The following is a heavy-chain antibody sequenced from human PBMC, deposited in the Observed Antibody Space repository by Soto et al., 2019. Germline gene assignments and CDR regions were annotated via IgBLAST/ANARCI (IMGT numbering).Heavy chain of an antibody. Sequence: GGSLRLSCAASGFTFSSYEMNWVRQAPGKGLEWVSYISSSGSAIYYADSVKGRFTFSRDNGKNSLSLQMNSLRAEHTAVYYCARGGGSGWSPNFGWGQGILVTVSS. CDR2: ISSSGSAI. D-gene: IGHD6-19*01. J-gene: IGHJ4*02. CDR3: ARGGGSGWSPNFG. CDR1: GFTFSSYE. V-gene: IGHV3-48*03.